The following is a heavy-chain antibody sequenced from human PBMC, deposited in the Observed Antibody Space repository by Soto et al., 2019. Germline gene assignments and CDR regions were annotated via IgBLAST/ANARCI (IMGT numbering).Heavy chain of an antibody. CDR2: IYYSGST. J-gene: IGHJ6*03. D-gene: IGHD3-10*01. CDR1: GGSISSYY. CDR3: ARSSLVRGVIITHYYYYMDV. V-gene: IGHV4-59*01. Sequence: SETLSLTCTVSGGSISSYYWSWIRQPPGKGLEWIGYIYYSGSTNYNPSLKSRVTISVDTSKNQFSLKLSSVTAADTAVYYSARSSLVRGVIITHYYYYMDVWGKGTTVTVSS.